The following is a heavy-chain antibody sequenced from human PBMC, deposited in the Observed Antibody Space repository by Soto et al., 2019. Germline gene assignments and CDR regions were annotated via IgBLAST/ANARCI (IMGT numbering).Heavy chain of an antibody. CDR3: ARGAGDPPY. D-gene: IGHD7-27*01. J-gene: IGHJ4*02. V-gene: IGHV3-21*01. CDR2: ISFSSTNI. CDR1: GFTFSSYT. Sequence: EVQLVESGGGLVRPWESLRLSCAASGFTFSSYTMTWVRQAPGKGLEWVSSISFSSTNIHYADSIKGRFTISRDNAKNSLYLQMNSLRVEDTAVYYCARGAGDPPYWGQGTLVTVSS.